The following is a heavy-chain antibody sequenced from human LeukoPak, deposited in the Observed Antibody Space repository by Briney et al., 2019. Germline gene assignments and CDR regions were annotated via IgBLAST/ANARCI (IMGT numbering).Heavy chain of an antibody. V-gene: IGHV3-15*01. CDR2: IKSKTDGGTT. J-gene: IGHJ4*02. Sequence: GRSLRLSCAASGFTFSNAWMSWVRQAPGKGLEWVGRIKSKTDGGTTDYAAPVKGRFTISRDDSKNTLYLQMNSLKAEDTAVYYCTTDPRWLHTSSFDYWGQGTLVTVSS. CDR1: GFTFSNAW. D-gene: IGHD5-24*01. CDR3: TTDPRWLHTSSFDY.